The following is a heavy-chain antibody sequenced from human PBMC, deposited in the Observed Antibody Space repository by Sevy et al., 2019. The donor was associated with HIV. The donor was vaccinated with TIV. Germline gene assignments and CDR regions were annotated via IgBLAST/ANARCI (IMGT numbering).Heavy chain of an antibody. V-gene: IGHV4-59*01. J-gene: IGHJ4*02. D-gene: IGHD1-20*01. Sequence: SETLSLTCGVSGGSMNIYYWSWIRQPPGKRLEWIGVTYYRGTTNYNPSLKSRVTISIDTSKNQLSLKLSSVTAAETDVYYCGRVGVNWNDVDYWGQGILVTVSS. CDR1: GGSMNIYY. CDR2: TYYRGTT. CDR3: GRVGVNWNDVDY.